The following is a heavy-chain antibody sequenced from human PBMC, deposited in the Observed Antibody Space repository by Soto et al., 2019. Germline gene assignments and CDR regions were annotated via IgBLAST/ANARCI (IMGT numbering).Heavy chain of an antibody. V-gene: IGHV3-74*01. D-gene: IGHD2-15*01. J-gene: IGHJ4*02. CDR2: ISSDGTST. CDR1: GVKFGNFG. CDR3: SRVHNGDSSSCYSYFDF. Sequence: SGVKFGNFGMRRVIQTKGKGPVWVSRISSDGTSTTYADSVKGRFTISRDNAKNMLYLQVNSLRVEDTAVYYCSRVHNGDSSSCYSYFDFLGQGALVT.